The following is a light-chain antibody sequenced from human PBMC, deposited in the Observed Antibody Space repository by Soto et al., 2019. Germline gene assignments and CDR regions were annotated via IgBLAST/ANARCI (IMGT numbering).Light chain of an antibody. V-gene: IGLV2-11*01. Sequence: QSALTQPRSVSGSPGESVTISCSGTTSDVGSYNYVSWYQQYPGKAPKVMIYDVSERPSEVPVRFSGSKSGNTASLTISGLQAEDEAEYFCCSYSRSDSVLFGGGTQLTVL. CDR1: TSDVGSYNY. CDR3: CSYSRSDSVL. CDR2: DVS. J-gene: IGLJ7*01.